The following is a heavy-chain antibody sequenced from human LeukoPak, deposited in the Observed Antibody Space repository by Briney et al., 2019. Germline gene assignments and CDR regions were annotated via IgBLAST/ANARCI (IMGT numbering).Heavy chain of an antibody. V-gene: IGHV3-23*01. CDR2: ISGSGGST. J-gene: IGHJ3*02. D-gene: IGHD6-13*01. CDR3: AREKFSSSWPDAFDI. CDR1: GFTFSSYA. Sequence: GGSLRLSCAASGFTFSSYAMSWVRQAPGKGLEWVSAISGSGGSTYYADSVKGRFTISRDNVKNSLYLQMNSLRAEDTAVYYCAREKFSSSWPDAFDIWGQGTMVTVSS.